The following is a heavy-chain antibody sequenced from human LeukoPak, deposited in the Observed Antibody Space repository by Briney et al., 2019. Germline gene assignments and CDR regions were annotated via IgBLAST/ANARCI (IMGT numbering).Heavy chain of an antibody. CDR2: IIPIFGTA. V-gene: IGHV1-69*05. Sequence: ASVKVSCMASGGTFSSYAISWVRQAPGQGLEWMGGIIPIFGTANYAQKFQGRVTITTDESTSTAYMELSSLRSEDTAVYYCASPYYYDSSGYYYSFGYWGQGTLVTVSS. J-gene: IGHJ4*02. CDR1: GGTFSSYA. D-gene: IGHD3-22*01. CDR3: ASPYYYDSSGYYYSFGY.